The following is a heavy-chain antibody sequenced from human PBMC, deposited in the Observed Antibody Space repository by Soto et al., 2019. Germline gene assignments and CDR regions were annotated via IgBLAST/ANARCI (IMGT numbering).Heavy chain of an antibody. V-gene: IGHV3-30*18. CDR1: GFTFSSYG. J-gene: IGHJ4*02. D-gene: IGHD3-10*01. Sequence: QVQLVESGGGVVQPGRSLRLSCAASGFTFSSYGIHWVRQAPGKGLEWVAVISYNGNTKNYADSVKGRFTVSRDNSKNTLYLQMSSLRGEDTAVYYCAKDMRYYGSGPPFDYWGQGTLVTVSS. CDR3: AKDMRYYGSGPPFDY. CDR2: ISYNGNTK.